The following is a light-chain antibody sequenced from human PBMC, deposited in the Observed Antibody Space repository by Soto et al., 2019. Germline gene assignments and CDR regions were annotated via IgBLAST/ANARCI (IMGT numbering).Light chain of an antibody. CDR3: QQYNNWPPKWT. CDR1: QSVSSN. J-gene: IGKJ1*01. V-gene: IGKV3-15*01. CDR2: GAS. Sequence: EIVMTQSPATLSVSPGERATFSCRASQSVSSNLAWYQQKPGQAPRLLIYGASIRATGIPARFSGSGSGTEFTLTISSLQSEDFAVYHCQQYNNWPPKWTFGQGTKVDIK.